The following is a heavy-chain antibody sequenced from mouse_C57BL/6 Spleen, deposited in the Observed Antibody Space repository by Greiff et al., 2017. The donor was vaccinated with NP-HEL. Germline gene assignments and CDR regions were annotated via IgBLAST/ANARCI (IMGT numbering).Heavy chain of an antibody. CDR2: ISSGGDYI. CDR3: TRGSSFYYYGSSPPFDV. Sequence: EVQVVESGEGLVKPGGSLKLSCAASGFTFSSYAMSWVRQTPAKRLAWVAYISSGGDYIYYADTVKGRFTISRDNARNTLYLQMSSLKSEDTAMYYCTRGSSFYYYGSSPPFDVWGTGTTVTVSS. V-gene: IGHV5-9-1*02. D-gene: IGHD1-1*01. J-gene: IGHJ1*03. CDR1: GFTFSSYA.